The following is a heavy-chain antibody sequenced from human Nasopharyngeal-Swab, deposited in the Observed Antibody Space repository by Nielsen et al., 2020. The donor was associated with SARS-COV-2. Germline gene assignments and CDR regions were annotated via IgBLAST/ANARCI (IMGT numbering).Heavy chain of an antibody. V-gene: IGHV3-74*01. CDR2: INSDGSRT. CDR3: ARDFDKTGD. Sequence: GESLKISCAVSGFTFSNYWIHWVRQAPGKGLVWVSRINSDGSRTGYADSMKGRFTISRDNAKNTIYLQMNSLRAEDTAVYYCARDFDKTGDWGQGTLVTVSS. D-gene: IGHD7-27*01. CDR1: GFTFSNYW. J-gene: IGHJ4*02.